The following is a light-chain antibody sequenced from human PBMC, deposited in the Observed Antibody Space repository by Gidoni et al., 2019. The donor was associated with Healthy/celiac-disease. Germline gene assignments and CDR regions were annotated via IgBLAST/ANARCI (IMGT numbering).Light chain of an antibody. CDR3: QSYDSSGV. Sequence: QSVLTQPPSVSGAPGQRVTISCTGSSSNIGAGYDVHWYPQLPGTAPKLLIYGNSNRPSGVPDRFSGSKSGTSASLAITGLQAEDEADYYCQSYDSSGVFGGGTKLTVL. J-gene: IGLJ2*01. CDR2: GNS. CDR1: SSNIGAGYD. V-gene: IGLV1-40*01.